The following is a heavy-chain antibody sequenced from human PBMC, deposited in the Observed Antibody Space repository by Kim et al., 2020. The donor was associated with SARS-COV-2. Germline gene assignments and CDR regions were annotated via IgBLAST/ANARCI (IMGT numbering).Heavy chain of an antibody. Sequence: KGQFTIYRDNTKTTLYLQMNNLRAEDTAVYYCAKERRKYCSGGSCHLEYWGQGTLVTVSS. CDR3: AKERRKYCSGGSCHLEY. V-gene: IGHV3-33*06. J-gene: IGHJ4*02. D-gene: IGHD2-15*01.